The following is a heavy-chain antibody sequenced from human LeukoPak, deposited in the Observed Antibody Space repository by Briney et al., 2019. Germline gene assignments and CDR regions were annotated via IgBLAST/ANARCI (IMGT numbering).Heavy chain of an antibody. CDR2: IYYSGST. D-gene: IGHD3-3*01. CDR1: GGSISSYY. J-gene: IGHJ4*02. Sequence: SETLSLTCSVSGGSISSYYWSWIRQPPGKGLEWIGYIYYSGSTNYNPSHKSRVTISVDTSKNQFSLKLSSVTAADTAVYYCARVGTYYDFWSGIREYYFDYWGQGTLVTVSS. CDR3: ARVGTYYDFWSGIREYYFDY. V-gene: IGHV4-59*01.